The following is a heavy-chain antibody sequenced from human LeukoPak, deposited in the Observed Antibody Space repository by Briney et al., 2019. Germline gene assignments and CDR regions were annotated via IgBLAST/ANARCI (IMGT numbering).Heavy chain of an antibody. D-gene: IGHD3-10*01. CDR1: GGSISSSNW. CDR3: AREDYRSGSVGY. CDR2: IYHSGST. V-gene: IGHV4-4*02. J-gene: IGHJ4*02. Sequence: SETLSLTCAVSGGSISSSNWWSWVRQPPGKWLEWIGEIYHSGSTNYNPSLKSRVTISVDKSKNQFSLKLSSVTVADTAVYYCAREDYRSGSVGYWGQGTLVTVSS.